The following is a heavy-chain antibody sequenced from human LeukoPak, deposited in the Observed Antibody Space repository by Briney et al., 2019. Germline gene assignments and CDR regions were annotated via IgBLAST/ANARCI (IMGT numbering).Heavy chain of an antibody. J-gene: IGHJ6*03. CDR2: MNPNSGNT. CDR1: GYTLTSYD. D-gene: IGHD6-13*01. Sequence: ASVKVSCKASGYTLTSYDINWVRQATGQGLEWMGWMNPNSGNTGYAQKFQGRVTMTRNTSISTAYMELSSLRSEDTAVYYCARSYSSTPQYYYYYYMDVWGKGTTVTVSS. CDR3: ARSYSSTPQYYYYYYMDV. V-gene: IGHV1-8*01.